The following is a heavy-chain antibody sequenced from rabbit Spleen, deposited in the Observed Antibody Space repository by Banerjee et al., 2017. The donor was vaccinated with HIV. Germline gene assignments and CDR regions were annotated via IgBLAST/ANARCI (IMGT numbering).Heavy chain of an antibody. Sequence: QEQLVESGGGLVQPEGSLTLTCTASGVSFSSRYYMCWVRQAPGKGLEWIACIYSGSSGDTYYASWAKGRFTISKTSSTTVTLQMTSLTAADTATYFCARETSSGWGIVSFYFSLWGPGTLVTVS. J-gene: IGHJ4*01. CDR2: IYSGSSGDT. CDR1: GVSFSSRYY. V-gene: IGHV1S45*01. CDR3: ARETSSGWGIVSFYFSL. D-gene: IGHD4-1*01.